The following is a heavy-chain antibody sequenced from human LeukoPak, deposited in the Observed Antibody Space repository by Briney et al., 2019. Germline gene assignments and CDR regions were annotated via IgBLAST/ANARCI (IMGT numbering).Heavy chain of an antibody. CDR1: GFAFTTHA. Sequence: GGSLRLSCAASGFAFTTHAMSWVRQAPGKGLEWVSAVSGGGGNTYYADSVKGRFTISRDNSKNTLYLQMNSLRAEDTAVYYCVQKGVYYDFWSGYPYWGQGTLVTVSS. CDR2: VSGGGGNT. CDR3: VQKGVYYDFWSGYPY. J-gene: IGHJ4*02. V-gene: IGHV3-23*01. D-gene: IGHD3-3*01.